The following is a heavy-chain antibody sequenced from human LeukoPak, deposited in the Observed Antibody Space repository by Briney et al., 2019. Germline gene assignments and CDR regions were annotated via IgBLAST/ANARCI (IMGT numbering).Heavy chain of an antibody. J-gene: IGHJ3*02. V-gene: IGHV3-23*01. CDR3: AKGIGLANDAFDI. D-gene: IGHD1-26*01. Sequence: PGGSLRLSCAASGFTFSSYGMSWVRQAPGKGLEWVSAISGSGGSTYYADSVKGRFTISRDNSKNTLYLQMNSLRAEDTAVYYCAKGIGLANDAFDIWGQGTMVTVSS. CDR2: ISGSGGST. CDR1: GFTFSSYG.